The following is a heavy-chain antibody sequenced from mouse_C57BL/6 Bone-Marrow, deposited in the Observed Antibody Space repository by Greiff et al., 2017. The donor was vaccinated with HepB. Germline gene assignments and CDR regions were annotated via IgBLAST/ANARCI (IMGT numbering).Heavy chain of an antibody. CDR2: IYPGDGDT. V-gene: IGHV1-82*01. Sequence: QVQLKESGPELVKPGASVKISCKASGYAFSSSWMNWVKQRPGKGLEWIGRIYPGDGDTNYNGKFKGKATLTAGKSSRTAYMQLSSLTSEDSAVYFCARLALYGKGAMDYWGQGTSVTVSS. D-gene: IGHD2-1*01. CDR1: GYAFSSSW. CDR3: ARLALYGKGAMDY. J-gene: IGHJ4*01.